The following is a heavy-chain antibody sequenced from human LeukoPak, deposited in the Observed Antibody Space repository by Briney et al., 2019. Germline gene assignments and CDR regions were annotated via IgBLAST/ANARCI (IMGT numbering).Heavy chain of an antibody. D-gene: IGHD4-17*01. Sequence: ASVKVSCKASGYTFTSYGISWVRQAPGQGLEWMGWISAYNGNTNYAQKLQGRVTMTTDTSTSTAYMELRSLRSDDTAVYYCARDYYDDCGDHFGYWGQGTLVTVSS. J-gene: IGHJ4*02. CDR1: GYTFTSYG. V-gene: IGHV1-18*01. CDR3: ARDYYDDCGDHFGY. CDR2: ISAYNGNT.